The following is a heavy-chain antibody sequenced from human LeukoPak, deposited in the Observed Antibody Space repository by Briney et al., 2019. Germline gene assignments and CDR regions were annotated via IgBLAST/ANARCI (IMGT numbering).Heavy chain of an antibody. CDR1: GGSISSSSYS. Sequence: SETLSLTCTVSGGSISSSSYSWGWIRQPPGKGLEWIGSIYYSGSTYYNPSLKSRVTISVDTSKNQFSLKLSSVTAADTAVYYCARSAILLNFDYWGQGTLVTVSS. V-gene: IGHV4-39*01. J-gene: IGHJ4*02. D-gene: IGHD2-15*01. CDR3: ARSAILLNFDY. CDR2: IYYSGST.